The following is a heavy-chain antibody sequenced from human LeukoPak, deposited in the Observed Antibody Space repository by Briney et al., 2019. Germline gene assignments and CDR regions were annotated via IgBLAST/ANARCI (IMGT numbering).Heavy chain of an antibody. V-gene: IGHV3-15*01. CDR2: IKRKTDGGTT. D-gene: IGHD2-21*02. Sequence: GGSLRLSCVASGFTFSNAWMNWVRQTPGKGLEWVGRIKRKTDGGTTDYAAPVKGRFNISRDDSKNTVYLQMNSLKTEDTAVYYCTTAVVVTGFDYWGQGTVVSVSS. J-gene: IGHJ4*02. CDR1: GFTFSNAW. CDR3: TTAVVVTGFDY.